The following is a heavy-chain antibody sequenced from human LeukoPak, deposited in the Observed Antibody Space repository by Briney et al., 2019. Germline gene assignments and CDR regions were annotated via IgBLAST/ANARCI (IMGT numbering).Heavy chain of an antibody. Sequence: AGGSLRLSCAASGFTFSSYAMHWVRQAPGKGLEWVAVISYDGSNKYYADSVKGRFTISRDNSKNTLYLQMNSLRAEDTAVYYCAKGLRNYYYYGMDVWGQGTTVTVSS. D-gene: IGHD4-17*01. V-gene: IGHV3-30*04. CDR1: GFTFSSYA. CDR2: ISYDGSNK. J-gene: IGHJ6*02. CDR3: AKGLRNYYYYGMDV.